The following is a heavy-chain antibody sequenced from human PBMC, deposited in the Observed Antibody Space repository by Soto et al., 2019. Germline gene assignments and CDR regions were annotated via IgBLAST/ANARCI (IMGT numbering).Heavy chain of an antibody. CDR1: AYTFTDYA. CDR2: INAGNGDT. V-gene: IGHV1-3*01. Sequence: QVELVQSGTEVKKPGASVKIPCKASAYTFTDYAIHWLRQAPGHRLEWMGLINAGNGDTKYSQKFQGRVTITRDTSANTAYMGLTNLTSEDTALYFCARSVTIFGVVSDTPFDLWGRGSLVSVSS. D-gene: IGHD3-3*01. CDR3: ARSVTIFGVVSDTPFDL. J-gene: IGHJ2*01.